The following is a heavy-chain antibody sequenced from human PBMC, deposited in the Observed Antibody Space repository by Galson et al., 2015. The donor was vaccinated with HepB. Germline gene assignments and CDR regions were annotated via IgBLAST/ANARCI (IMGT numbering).Heavy chain of an antibody. Sequence: SEPLSLTCAVSGDSISNDRWWSWVRQPPGEGLAWIGEAYHSGGTNYRPSLKSRVTISVDKSKNQFSLKLTSVTAADTAVYYCARAKEGRGYFDYWGQGTLVTVSS. CDR2: AYHSGGT. J-gene: IGHJ4*02. CDR3: ARAKEGRGYFDY. CDR1: GDSISNDRW. D-gene: IGHD3-10*01. V-gene: IGHV4-4*02.